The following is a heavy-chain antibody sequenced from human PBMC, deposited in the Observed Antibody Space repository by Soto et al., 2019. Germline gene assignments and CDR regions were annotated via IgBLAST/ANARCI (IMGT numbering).Heavy chain of an antibody. CDR1: GVSISSGDYY. CDR2: IYYSGSP. J-gene: IGHJ4*02. CDR3: ARGMAEEQIFYYFDY. Sequence: SETLSLTCTVSGVSISSGDYYWSWIRQTPGKGLEWIGYIYYSGSPDYNPSLKTRVTISVDTSKSQFYLKLSSVAAADTAVYYCARGMAEEQIFYYFDYWGQGALVTVSS. D-gene: IGHD3-9*01. V-gene: IGHV4-61*08.